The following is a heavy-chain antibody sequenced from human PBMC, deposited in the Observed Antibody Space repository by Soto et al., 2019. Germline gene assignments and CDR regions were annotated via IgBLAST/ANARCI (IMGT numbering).Heavy chain of an antibody. Sequence: GESLKISCKGSGYSFTSYWIGWVRQMPGKGLEWMGIIYPGDSDTRYSPSFQGQVTISADKSISTAYLQWSSLKASDTAMYYCARLTSMVREEDAFDIWGQGTMVTVSS. CDR2: IYPGDSDT. J-gene: IGHJ3*02. V-gene: IGHV5-51*01. CDR3: ARLTSMVREEDAFDI. CDR1: GYSFTSYW. D-gene: IGHD3-10*01.